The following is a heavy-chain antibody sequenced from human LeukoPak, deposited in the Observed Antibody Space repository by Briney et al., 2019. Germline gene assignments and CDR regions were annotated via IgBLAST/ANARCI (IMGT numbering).Heavy chain of an antibody. J-gene: IGHJ4*02. D-gene: IGHD5-24*01. CDR1: GFTFSNYG. CDR3: AKSAGYNWGFH. CDR2: ISYDGSNK. Sequence: AGSLRLSCAASGFTFSNYGMHWVRQAPGKGLEWVALISYDGSNKYYADSVKGRFTISRDNSKNTLYLQMSSLRAEDTAVYYCAKSAGYNWGFHWGQGTLVTVSS. V-gene: IGHV3-30*18.